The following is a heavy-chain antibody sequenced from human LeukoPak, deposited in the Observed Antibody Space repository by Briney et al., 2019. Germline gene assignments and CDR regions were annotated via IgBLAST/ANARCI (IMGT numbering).Heavy chain of an antibody. CDR1: GFTFGSYA. D-gene: IGHD6-13*01. CDR3: AKLGRHSWPYYFDY. V-gene: IGHV3-23*01. Sequence: PGGSLRLSCAASGFTFGSYAMSWVRQAPGKGLEWVSTISSSDGSTYYADSVKGRFTISRDNSRNTLYLQVNSLRAEDTAVYYCAKLGRHSWPYYFDYWGQGTLVTVPS. CDR2: ISSSDGST. J-gene: IGHJ4*02.